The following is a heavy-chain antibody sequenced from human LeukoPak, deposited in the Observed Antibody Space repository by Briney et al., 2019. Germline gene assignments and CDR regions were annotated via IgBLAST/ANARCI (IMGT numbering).Heavy chain of an antibody. V-gene: IGHV3-23*01. D-gene: IGHD2-2*01. CDR1: GFTFSSYA. J-gene: IGHJ4*02. CDR2: TGSGGVTT. CDR3: ANDGQYSTSWSPFDY. Sequence: GGSLRLSCAASGFTFSSYAMSWVRQAPGKGLEWVSATGSGGVTTYYADSAKGRFTISRDNSKDTLYLQMNSQRAVDTAVYSCANDGQYSTSWSPFDYWGQGTLVTVSS.